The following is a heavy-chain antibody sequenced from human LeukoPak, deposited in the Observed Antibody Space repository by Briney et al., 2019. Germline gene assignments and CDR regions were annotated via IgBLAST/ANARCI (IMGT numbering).Heavy chain of an antibody. Sequence: SETLSLTCTVSGGSISSGSYYWSWIRQPPGKGLEWIGYIYYSGSTNYNPSLKSRVTISVDTSKNQFSLKLSSVTAADTAVYYCAAVGSSPRNYWGQGTLVTVSS. J-gene: IGHJ4*02. V-gene: IGHV4-61*01. CDR2: IYYSGST. D-gene: IGHD6-19*01. CDR1: GGSISSGSYY. CDR3: AAVGSSPRNY.